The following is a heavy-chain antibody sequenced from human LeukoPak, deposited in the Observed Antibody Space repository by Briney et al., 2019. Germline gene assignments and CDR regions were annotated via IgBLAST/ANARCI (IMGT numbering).Heavy chain of an antibody. CDR3: ARESSSHADLDY. CDR1: GFTFSGYW. D-gene: IGHD6-13*01. Sequence: QPGGSLRLSCVASGFTFSGYWMHWVRQAPGKGLVWVSRIISDGSNTTYADSVKGRFTISRDNAKNTLYLQMDSLGAEDTAVYYCARESSSHADLDYWGQGTLVTVSS. J-gene: IGHJ4*02. V-gene: IGHV3-74*01. CDR2: IISDGSNT.